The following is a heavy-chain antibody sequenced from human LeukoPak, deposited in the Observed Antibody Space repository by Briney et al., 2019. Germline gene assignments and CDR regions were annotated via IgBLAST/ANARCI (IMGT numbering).Heavy chain of an antibody. J-gene: IGHJ4*02. D-gene: IGHD6-13*01. Sequence: SETLSLTCTVSGGSISSGSYYWSWIRQPAGKGLEWIGRIYTSGSTNYNPSLKSRVTISVDTSKNQFSLKLSSVTAADTAVYYCASSIAAAGEYWGQRTLVTVSS. V-gene: IGHV4-61*02. CDR1: GGSISSGSYY. CDR3: ASSIAAAGEY. CDR2: IYTSGST.